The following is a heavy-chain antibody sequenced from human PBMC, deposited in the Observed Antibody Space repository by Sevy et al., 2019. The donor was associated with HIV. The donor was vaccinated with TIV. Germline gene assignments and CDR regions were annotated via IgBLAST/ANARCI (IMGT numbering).Heavy chain of an antibody. J-gene: IGHJ3*02. Sequence: GGSLRLSCAVSGFTFSNYWMSWVRQAPGKGLEWVAIINEDRSEKYYVGSVKGRFTISRDNARNSLYLEMNNLRTEDTAVYYCASSVNSGWSGAFDIWGQGTMVTVSS. V-gene: IGHV3-7*01. CDR1: GFTFSNYW. CDR2: INEDRSEK. D-gene: IGHD6-19*01. CDR3: ASSVNSGWSGAFDI.